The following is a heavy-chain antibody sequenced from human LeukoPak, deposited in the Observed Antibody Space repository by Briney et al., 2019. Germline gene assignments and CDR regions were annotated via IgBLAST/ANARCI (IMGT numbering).Heavy chain of an antibody. CDR1: GGSISSYY. J-gene: IGHJ4*02. V-gene: IGHV4-59*01. CDR3: ARDVQTPSYCGGDCYSGADY. D-gene: IGHD2-21*02. CDR2: IYYSGST. Sequence: PSETLSLTCTVSGGSISSYYWSWIRQPPGKGLEWIGYIYYSGSTNYNPSLKSRVTISVDTSKNQFSLKLSSVTAADTAVYYCARDVQTPSYCGGDCYSGADYWGQGTLVTVSS.